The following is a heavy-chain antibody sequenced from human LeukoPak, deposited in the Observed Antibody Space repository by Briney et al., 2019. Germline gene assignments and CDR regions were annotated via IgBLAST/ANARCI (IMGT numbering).Heavy chain of an antibody. CDR3: ARDSAVIVDY. D-gene: IGHD2-21*01. J-gene: IGHJ4*02. CDR1: GFTFSAYG. V-gene: IGHV3-33*01. CDR2: IWYDGSNK. Sequence: GGSLRLSCAASGFTFSAYGMHWVRHAPGKGLEWVAHIWYDGSNKYYADSVKGRFTISRDNAKNSLFLQMNSLRAEDTAVYYCARDSAVIVDYWGQGTLVTVSS.